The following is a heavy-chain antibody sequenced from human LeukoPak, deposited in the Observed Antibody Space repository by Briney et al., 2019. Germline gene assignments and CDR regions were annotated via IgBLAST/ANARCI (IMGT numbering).Heavy chain of an antibody. Sequence: SETLSLTCTVSGGSISSYYWSWIRQPPGKGLEWIGYIYYSGSTNYNPSLKSRVTISVDTSKNQFSLKLSSVTAADTAVYYCARIECIAARPADWFDPWGQGTLVTVSS. V-gene: IGHV4-59*01. CDR1: GGSISSYY. CDR3: ARIECIAARPADWFDP. CDR2: IYYSGST. J-gene: IGHJ5*02. D-gene: IGHD6-6*01.